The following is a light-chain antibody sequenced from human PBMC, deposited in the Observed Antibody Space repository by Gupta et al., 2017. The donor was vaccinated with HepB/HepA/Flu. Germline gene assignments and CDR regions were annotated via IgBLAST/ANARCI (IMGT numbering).Light chain of an antibody. J-gene: IGKJ1*01. CDR1: QNISSY. CDR2: AAS. CDR3: QQSYSTLRT. Sequence: DIQMTQSPSSLSASVGDRVTITCRASQNISSYLNWYQQKPGKAPKLLIYAASSLQSGVPSRFSGNGSGTDFTLTISSLQPEDFATYYCQQSYSTLRTFGQGTKLEIK. V-gene: IGKV1-39*01.